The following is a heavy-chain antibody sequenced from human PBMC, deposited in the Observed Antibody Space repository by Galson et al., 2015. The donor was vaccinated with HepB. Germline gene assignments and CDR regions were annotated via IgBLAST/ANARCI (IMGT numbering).Heavy chain of an antibody. Sequence: QSGAEVKKPGESLKISCKGSGYSFTSYWIGWVRQMPGKGLEWMGIIYPGDSDTRYSPSFQGQVTISADKSISTAYLQWSSLKASDTAMYYCARFPYCSGGSCQRNKYFQHWGQGTLVTVSS. CDR2: IYPGDSDT. V-gene: IGHV5-51*03. CDR1: GYSFTSYW. J-gene: IGHJ1*01. D-gene: IGHD2-15*01. CDR3: ARFPYCSGGSCQRNKYFQH.